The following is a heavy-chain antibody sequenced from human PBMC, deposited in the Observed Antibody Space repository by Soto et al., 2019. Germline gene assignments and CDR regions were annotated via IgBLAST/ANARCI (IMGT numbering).Heavy chain of an antibody. CDR2: INAGNGNT. V-gene: IGHV1-3*01. CDR3: ARDQGFDILTGYYHYYMDV. CDR1: GYTITSYA. D-gene: IGHD3-9*01. Sequence: GVSVKVSCKASGYTITSYAMHWVRQAPGQRLEWMGWINAGNGNTKYSQKFQGRVTITRDTSASTAYMELSSLRSEDTAVYYCARDQGFDILTGYYHYYMDVWGKGTTVTVSS. J-gene: IGHJ6*03.